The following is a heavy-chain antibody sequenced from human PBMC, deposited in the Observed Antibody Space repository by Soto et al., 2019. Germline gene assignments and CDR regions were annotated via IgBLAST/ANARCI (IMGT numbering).Heavy chain of an antibody. CDR3: VKDSLGGMTPVFMPCPD. CDR1: GLTFSTYG. V-gene: IGHV3-30*18. Sequence: VQLVESGGGVVQPGRSLRLSCAASGLTFSTYGFHWVRKAPGKGLEWVAVISNDVRNIHYAESVKGRFTISRDNSKNTLYLQMNSLRPNDTAVYYCVKDSLGGMTPVFMPCPDWGQGTLVTVSS. D-gene: IGHD2-2*01. J-gene: IGHJ4*02. CDR2: ISNDVRNI.